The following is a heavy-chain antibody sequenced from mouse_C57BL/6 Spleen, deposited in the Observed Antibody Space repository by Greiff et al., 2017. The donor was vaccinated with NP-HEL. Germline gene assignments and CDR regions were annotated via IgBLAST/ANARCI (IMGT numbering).Heavy chain of an antibody. CDR3: ARSYYGSSYEGYAMDY. CDR2: INPGSGST. J-gene: IGHJ4*01. D-gene: IGHD1-1*01. Sequence: VQLQQSGAELVRPGTSVKVSCKASGYAFTNYLIEWVKQRPGQGLEWIGVINPGSGSTYYNEKFKGKATLTVDTSSSTAYMQRSSLTSEDSAVYFCARSYYGSSYEGYAMDYWGQGTSVTVSS. V-gene: IGHV1-54*01. CDR1: GYAFTNYL.